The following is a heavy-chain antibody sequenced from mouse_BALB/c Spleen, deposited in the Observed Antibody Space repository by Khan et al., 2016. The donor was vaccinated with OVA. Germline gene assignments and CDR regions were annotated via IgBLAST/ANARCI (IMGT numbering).Heavy chain of an antibody. CDR2: INPRSSYT. D-gene: IGHD2-14*01. CDR1: GYTFTSNT. Sequence: QVQLKESGAELARPGASVKMSCKASGYTFTSNTMHWVKQRPGQGLEWIGYINPRSSYTNYNQKFKDKATLNVDKSSSTAYMQLSSLTSEDSAVYYCARRTTGYAMDYWGQGTSVTVSS. V-gene: IGHV1-4*01. J-gene: IGHJ4*01. CDR3: ARRTTGYAMDY.